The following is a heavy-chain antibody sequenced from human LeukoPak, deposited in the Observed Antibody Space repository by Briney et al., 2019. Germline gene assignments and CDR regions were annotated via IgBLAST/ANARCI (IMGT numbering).Heavy chain of an antibody. CDR3: AKEHVLLWFGPFDP. Sequence: QPGGSLRLSCSASGFILSNFAMSWVRQAPGTGLEWVSTLSGSGHITYYADSVKGRFTISRDNSKNTLYLQMNSLRAEDTAVYYCAKEHVLLWFGPFDPWGQGTLVTVSS. CDR1: GFILSNFA. D-gene: IGHD3-10*01. CDR2: LSGSGHIT. J-gene: IGHJ5*02. V-gene: IGHV3-23*01.